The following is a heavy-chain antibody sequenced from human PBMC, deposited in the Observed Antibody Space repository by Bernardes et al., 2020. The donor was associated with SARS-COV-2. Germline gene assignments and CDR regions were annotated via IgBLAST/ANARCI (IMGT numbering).Heavy chain of an antibody. CDR1: EFTFSPYT. V-gene: IGHV3-23*01. CDR2: ISFSGSTT. J-gene: IGHJ4*02. CDR3: AKNRTSAAFDD. D-gene: IGHD2-15*01. Sequence: GSLSPSCLASEFTFSPYTMNLVRPAPGEGLEWVSGISFSGSTTYYADSVKGRFSISRDNSKNTVFLQMNSLRAEDTAMYYCAKNRTSAAFDDWGQGTLVSVSS.